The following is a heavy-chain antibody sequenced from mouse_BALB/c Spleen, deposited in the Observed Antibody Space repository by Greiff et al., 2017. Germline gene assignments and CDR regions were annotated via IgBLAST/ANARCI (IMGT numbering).Heavy chain of an antibody. CDR1: GFTFSSYW. Sequence: DVKLQESGGGLVQPGGSMKLSCVASGFTFSSYWMSWVRQSPEKGLEWVAEIRLKSDNYATHYAESVKGKFTISRDDSKSRLYLQMNSLRAEDTGIYYCTGGYYGSRGYYAMDYWGQGTSVTVSS. V-gene: IGHV6-6*02. CDR2: IRLKSDNYAT. J-gene: IGHJ4*01. D-gene: IGHD1-1*01. CDR3: TGGYYGSRGYYAMDY.